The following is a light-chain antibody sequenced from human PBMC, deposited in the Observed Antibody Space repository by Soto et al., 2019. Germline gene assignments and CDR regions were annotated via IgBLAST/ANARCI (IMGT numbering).Light chain of an antibody. CDR3: QQYGSSPPT. Sequence: EIVFTQSPGTPSLSPGERATPSCRASQSVSSSYLAWYQQKPGQAPRLLIYGASSRATGIPDRFSGSGSGTDFTLTINRLEPEDFALYYCQQYGSSPPTFGQGTKVDIK. CDR2: GAS. J-gene: IGKJ1*01. CDR1: QSVSSSY. V-gene: IGKV3-20*01.